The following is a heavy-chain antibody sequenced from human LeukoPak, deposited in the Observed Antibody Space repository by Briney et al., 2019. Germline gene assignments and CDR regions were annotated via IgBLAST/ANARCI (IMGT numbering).Heavy chain of an antibody. CDR3: ATSGVRFLEWLLPNTYYYYYGMDV. CDR2: INPNSGGT. V-gene: IGHV1-2*02. J-gene: IGHJ6*02. D-gene: IGHD3-3*01. Sequence: ASVKVSCKASGYASTGYYMHWVRQAPGQGLEWMGWINPNSGGTNYAQKFQGRVTMTRDTSISTAYMELSRLRSDDTAVYYCATSGVRFLEWLLPNTYYYYYGMDVWGQGTTVTVSS. CDR1: GYASTGYY.